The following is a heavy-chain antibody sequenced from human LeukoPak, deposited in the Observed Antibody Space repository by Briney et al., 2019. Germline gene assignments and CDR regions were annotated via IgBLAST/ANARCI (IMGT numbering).Heavy chain of an antibody. CDR1: GFTFSSYW. V-gene: IGHV3-7*03. CDR2: IKQDGSEK. Sequence: GGSLRLSCAASGFTFSSYWMSWVRQAPGKGLEWVANIKQDGSEKYYVDSVKGRFTISRDNAKNSLYLRMNSLRAEDTAVYYCARAKSGYEIKVDNYYYYGMDVWGKGTTVTVSS. D-gene: IGHD5-12*01. J-gene: IGHJ6*04. CDR3: ARAKSGYEIKVDNYYYYGMDV.